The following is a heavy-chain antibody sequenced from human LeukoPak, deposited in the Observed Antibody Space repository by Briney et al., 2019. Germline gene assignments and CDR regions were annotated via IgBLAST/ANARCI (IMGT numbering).Heavy chain of an antibody. J-gene: IGHJ4*02. CDR1: GGSISIGYW. Sequence: SETLSLTCAVSGGSISIGYWWSWVRQPPEKGLEWIGEIHHSGTTTYNPSLKSRVTVSVDTSKNQFSLKLSSVTAADTAVYYCARAVDYYDSSVYFDYWGQGTLVTVSS. CDR2: IHHSGTT. V-gene: IGHV4-4*02. CDR3: ARAVDYYDSSVYFDY. D-gene: IGHD3-22*01.